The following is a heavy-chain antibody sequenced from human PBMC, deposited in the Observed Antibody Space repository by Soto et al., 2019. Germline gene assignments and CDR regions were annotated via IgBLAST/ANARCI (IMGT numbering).Heavy chain of an antibody. CDR1: GASISYGGFS. CDR2: ISHLEST. V-gene: IGHV4-30-2*06. J-gene: IGHJ4*02. CDR3: ARGGDYSLFDY. D-gene: IGHD4-17*01. Sequence: PSETLSLTCTVSGASISYGGFSWSWIRQSPGKGLEWIGYISHLESTYFHPSFKSRLTMSIDRTRNQFSLKLSSVTAADTAVYYCARGGDYSLFDYWGQGTLVTVSS.